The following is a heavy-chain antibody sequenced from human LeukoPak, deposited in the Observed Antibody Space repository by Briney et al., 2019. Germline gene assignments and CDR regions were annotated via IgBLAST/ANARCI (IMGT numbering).Heavy chain of an antibody. Sequence: PGGSLRLSCAVSGFTFSSYWMSWVRQAPGKGLEWVANIKEDGSDKNYVDSVKGRFTISRDNAKNSLFLQMNSLRAEDTAVYYCVSGVNTYTYWGQGTLVTVSS. CDR1: GFTFSSYW. J-gene: IGHJ4*02. V-gene: IGHV3-7*02. CDR3: VSGVNTYTY. D-gene: IGHD4/OR15-4a*01. CDR2: IKEDGSDK.